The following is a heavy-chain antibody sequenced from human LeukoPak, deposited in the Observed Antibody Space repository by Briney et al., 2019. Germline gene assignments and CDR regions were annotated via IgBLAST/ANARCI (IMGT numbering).Heavy chain of an antibody. V-gene: IGHV4-38-2*02. D-gene: IGHD3-3*01. Sequence: SETLSLTCTVSGYSISSGYYWGWIRQPPGKGLEWIGEINHSGSTNYNPSLKSRVTISVDTSKNQFSLKLTSVTAADTAVYYCARGTRSGYLGYWGQGTLVTVSS. CDR3: ARGTRSGYLGY. CDR1: GYSISSGYY. CDR2: INHSGST. J-gene: IGHJ4*02.